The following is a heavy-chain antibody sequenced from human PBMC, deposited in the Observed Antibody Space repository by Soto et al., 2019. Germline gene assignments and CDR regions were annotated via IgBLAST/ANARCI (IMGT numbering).Heavy chain of an antibody. J-gene: IGHJ4*02. CDR3: ARDGTLYDTSGYYYLY. CDR1: GGTFSRYA. D-gene: IGHD3-22*01. CDR2: IIPMFGKA. V-gene: IGHV1-69*01. Sequence: QVQLVQSGAEVKQPGSSVKVSCKASGGTFSRYAISWVRQAPGQGLEWMGGIIPMFGKANYAQKFQGRVTITADESTSTGYMELRSLISEDTAVYYCARDGTLYDTSGYYYLYWGQGTLVTVSS.